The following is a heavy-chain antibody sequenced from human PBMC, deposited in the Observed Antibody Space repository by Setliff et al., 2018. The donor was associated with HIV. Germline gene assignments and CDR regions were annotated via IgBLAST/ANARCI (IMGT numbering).Heavy chain of an antibody. J-gene: IGHJ4*02. CDR1: GYSFTSNW. CDR2: IYPGDSDA. Sequence: GSLKISCTGSGYSFTSNWIGWVRQMPGKGLEWMGIIYPGDSDARYSPSFQGQVTISADKSISTAYLQWSSLKASDTAMYYCARAGSGSYYNAPHYWGQGTLVTVSS. CDR3: ARAGSGSYYNAPHY. D-gene: IGHD3-10*01. V-gene: IGHV5-51*01.